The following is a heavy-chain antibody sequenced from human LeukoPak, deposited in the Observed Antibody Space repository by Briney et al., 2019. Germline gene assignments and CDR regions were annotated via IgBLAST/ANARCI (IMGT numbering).Heavy chain of an antibody. CDR1: GGSISSYY. CDR3: AGGRTGGYDFWSGPLLFEY. V-gene: IGHV4-59*12. CDR2: IYYRGST. J-gene: IGHJ4*02. D-gene: IGHD3-3*01. Sequence: PSETLSLTCTVSGGSISSYYCGSIRQPPGKGLECNGYIYYRGSTNYKPSLRTRVTISVDTSKSHFYLKLSSVTAADTAVYYCAGGRTGGYDFWSGPLLFEYWGQGTLVTVSS.